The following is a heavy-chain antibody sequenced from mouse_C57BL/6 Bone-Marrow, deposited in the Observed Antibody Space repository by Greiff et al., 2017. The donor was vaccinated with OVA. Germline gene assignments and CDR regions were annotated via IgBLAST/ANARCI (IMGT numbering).Heavy chain of an antibody. CDR2: IYPRSGNT. D-gene: IGHD1-1*01. V-gene: IGHV1-81*01. CDR3: ARSKVYYYVSSYVFAY. J-gene: IGHJ3*01. CDR1: GYTFTSYG. Sequence: QVQLQQSGAELARPGASVKLSCKASGYTFTSYGISWVKQSTGQGLEWIGEIYPRSGNTYYNEKFTGKATLTADKSSSTAYMELRRLTSDDSAVYFCARSKVYYYVSSYVFAYWGQGTLVTVSA.